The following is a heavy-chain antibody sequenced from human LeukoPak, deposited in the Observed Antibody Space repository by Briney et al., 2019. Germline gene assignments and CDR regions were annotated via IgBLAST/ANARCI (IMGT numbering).Heavy chain of an antibody. J-gene: IGHJ6*03. D-gene: IGHD5-18*01. CDR2: IYTSGST. CDR3: ARGTAMALPSLYYYYYMDV. V-gene: IGHV4-61*02. Sequence: PSQTLSLTCTVSGGSISSGSYYWSWIRQPVGKGLEWIGRIYTSGSTNYNPSLKSRVTISVDTSKNQFSLKLSSVTAADTAVYYCARGTAMALPSLYYYYYMDVWGKGTTVTVSS. CDR1: GGSISSGSYY.